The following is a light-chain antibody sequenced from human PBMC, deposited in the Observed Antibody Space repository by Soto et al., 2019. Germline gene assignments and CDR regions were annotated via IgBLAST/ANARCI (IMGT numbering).Light chain of an antibody. CDR2: DVS. J-gene: IGLJ2*01. Sequence: QSALTQPASVSGSPGQSITISCTGTSSDVGGYNYVSWYQQHPGKAPKLMIYDVSNRPSGVSNRFSGSKSGNTASLPISGLRAEDEADYYCSSYTSSSPLVVFGGGTKLTV. CDR1: SSDVGGYNY. CDR3: SSYTSSSPLVV. V-gene: IGLV2-14*01.